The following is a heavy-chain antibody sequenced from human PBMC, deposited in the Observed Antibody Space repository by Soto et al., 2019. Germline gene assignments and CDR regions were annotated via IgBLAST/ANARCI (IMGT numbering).Heavy chain of an antibody. Sequence: QVQLVQSGAEVKKPGASVKVSCKASGYTFTSYYMHWVRQAPGQGLEWMGIINPSGGSTSYAQKFQGGVTMTRDTSTSTVYMELSSLRSEDTAVYYCVAVAGTGDEDYWCQGTLVTVSS. CDR3: VAVAGTGDEDY. V-gene: IGHV1-46*01. J-gene: IGHJ4*02. CDR2: INPSGGST. CDR1: GYTFTSYY. D-gene: IGHD6-19*01.